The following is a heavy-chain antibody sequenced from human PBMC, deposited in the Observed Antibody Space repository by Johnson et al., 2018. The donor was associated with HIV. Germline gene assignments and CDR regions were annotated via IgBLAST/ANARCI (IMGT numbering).Heavy chain of an antibody. CDR1: GFTFSSYA. D-gene: IGHD6-13*01. J-gene: IGHJ3*02. V-gene: IGHV3-23*04. CDR3: AKIEYISSWKAFDI. Sequence: EVQLVESGGGLVQPGGSLRLSCAACGFTFSSYAMSWVRQAPGKGLEWVSSISAGGGSTFYADSVKGRFTISRDNSKNTLYLQMNSLRAEDTAIYYCAKIEYISSWKAFDIWGQGTMVTVSS. CDR2: ISAGGGST.